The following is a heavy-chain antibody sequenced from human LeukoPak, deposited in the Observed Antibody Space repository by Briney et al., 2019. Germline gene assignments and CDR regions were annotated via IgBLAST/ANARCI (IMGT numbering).Heavy chain of an antibody. CDR2: ISSSSSYM. CDR1: GFTFSSYS. Sequence: GGSLRLSCAASGFTFSSYSMNWVRQAPGKGLEWVSSISSSSSYMYYADSVKGRFTISRDNAKNSLYLQMNSLRAEDTAVYYCASSDFWSGYGNFDYWGQGTLVTVSS. V-gene: IGHV3-21*01. CDR3: ASSDFWSGYGNFDY. D-gene: IGHD3-3*01. J-gene: IGHJ4*02.